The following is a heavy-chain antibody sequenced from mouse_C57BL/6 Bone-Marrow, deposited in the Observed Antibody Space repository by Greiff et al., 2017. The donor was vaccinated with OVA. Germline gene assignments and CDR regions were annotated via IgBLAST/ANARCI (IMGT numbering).Heavy chain of an antibody. V-gene: IGHV5-6*01. Sequence: EVQRVESGGDLVKPGGSLKLSCAASGFTFSSYGMSWVRQTPDKRLEWVATISSGGSHTYYPDSVKGRFTISRDNAKNTLYLQMSSLKSEDTAMYYCARPYYYGSSYGYFDVWGTGTTVTVSS. CDR3: ARPYYYGSSYGYFDV. D-gene: IGHD1-1*01. J-gene: IGHJ1*03. CDR1: GFTFSSYG. CDR2: ISSGGSHT.